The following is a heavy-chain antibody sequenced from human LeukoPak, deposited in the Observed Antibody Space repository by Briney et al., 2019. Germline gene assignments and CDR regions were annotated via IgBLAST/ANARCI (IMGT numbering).Heavy chain of an antibody. CDR2: IYYSGST. D-gene: IGHD6-13*01. Sequence: SETLSLTCTVSGDSINNYYWSWIRQPPGKGLEWIGYIYYSGSTNYNPSLRSRVTISVDTSKNEFSLKLSSVTAADTAIYYCASGQYSSSWDRRGMYYYYMDVWGKGTTVTVSS. CDR3: ASGQYSSSWDRRGMYYYYMDV. V-gene: IGHV4-59*01. CDR1: GDSINNYY. J-gene: IGHJ6*03.